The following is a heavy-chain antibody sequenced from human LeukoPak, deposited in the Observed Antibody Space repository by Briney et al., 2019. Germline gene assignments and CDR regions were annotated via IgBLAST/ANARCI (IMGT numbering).Heavy chain of an antibody. CDR2: IWIDGSNK. CDR1: GFTLCSYG. V-gene: IGHV3-33*01. D-gene: IGHD6-19*01. CDR3: ARALYPAVADSFDY. J-gene: IGHJ4*02. Sequence: LRLSCAASGFTLCSYGMPCGGQSPGTGLGWWGVIWIDGSNKYYSDPVKGRFTISRDNSKDTLYLQMHSLRAEDKAVHYCARALYPAVADSFDYWGQGTLVTVSS.